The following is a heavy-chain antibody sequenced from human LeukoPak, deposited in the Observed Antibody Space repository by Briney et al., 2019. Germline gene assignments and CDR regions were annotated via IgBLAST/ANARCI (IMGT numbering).Heavy chain of an antibody. V-gene: IGHV4-39*07. J-gene: IGHJ4*02. CDR1: SGSISSSSYY. Sequence: PSETLSLTCTVSSGSISSSSYYWGWIRQPPGKGLEWIGSIYYSGSTYYNPSLKSRVTISVDTSKNQFSLKLSSVTAADTAVYYCASWWELPFDYWGQGTLVTVSS. D-gene: IGHD1-26*01. CDR3: ASWWELPFDY. CDR2: IYYSGST.